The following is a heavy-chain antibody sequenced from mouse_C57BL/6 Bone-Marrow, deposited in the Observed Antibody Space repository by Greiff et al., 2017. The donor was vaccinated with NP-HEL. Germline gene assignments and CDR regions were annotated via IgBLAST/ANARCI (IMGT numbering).Heavy chain of an antibody. CDR2: INPNNGGT. CDR3: ARSRKLYYFDY. J-gene: IGHJ2*01. Sequence: VQLQQSGPELVKPGASVKISCKASGYTFTDYYMNWVKQSHGKSLEWIGDINPNNGGTSYNQKFKGKATLTVDKSSSTAYMELRSLTSEDSAVYYCARSRKLYYFDYWGQGTTLTVSS. CDR1: GYTFTDYY. D-gene: IGHD1-1*02. V-gene: IGHV1-26*01.